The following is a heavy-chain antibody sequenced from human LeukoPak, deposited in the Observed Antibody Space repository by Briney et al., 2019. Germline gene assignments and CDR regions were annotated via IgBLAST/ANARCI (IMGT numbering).Heavy chain of an antibody. CDR3: AKDLPPFSLGESDY. CDR2: ISYDGSNK. J-gene: IGHJ4*02. V-gene: IGHV3-30-3*01. Sequence: GGSLRLSCAASGFTFSSYAMHWVRQAPGKGLEWVAVISYDGSNKYYADSVKGRFTISRDNSENTLYLQMNSLRAEDTAVYYCAKDLPPFSLGESDYWGQGTLVTVSS. CDR1: GFTFSSYA. D-gene: IGHD3-10*01.